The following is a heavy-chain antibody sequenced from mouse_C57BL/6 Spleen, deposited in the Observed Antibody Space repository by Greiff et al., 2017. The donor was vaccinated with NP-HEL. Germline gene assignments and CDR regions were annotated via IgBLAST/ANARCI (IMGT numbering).Heavy chain of an antibody. D-gene: IGHD1-1*01. CDR3: AREAITTVVAHYYAMDY. V-gene: IGHV1-55*01. CDR1: GYTFTSYW. Sequence: VQLQQPGAELVKPGASVKMSCKASGYTFTSYWITWVKQRPGQGLEWIGDIYPGSGSTNYNEKFKSKATLTVDTSSSTAYMQLSSLTSEDSAVYYCAREAITTVVAHYYAMDYWGQGTSVTVSS. CDR2: IYPGSGST. J-gene: IGHJ4*01.